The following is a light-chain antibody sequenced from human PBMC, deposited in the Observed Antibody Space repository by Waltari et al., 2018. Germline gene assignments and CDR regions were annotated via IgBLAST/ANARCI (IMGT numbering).Light chain of an antibody. CDR2: WAS. CDR3: QQYYKIPHT. CDR1: QSVFYSSNNKNY. V-gene: IGKV4-1*01. J-gene: IGKJ2*01. Sequence: VMTQSPDSLAVSLGERATINCKSSQSVFYSSNNKNYLAWYQQQPGQPPKVLIYWASTRESVVPDRFSGCGSGTDFTLTISSLHAEDVSVYYCQQYYKIPHTFGQGTKLEIK.